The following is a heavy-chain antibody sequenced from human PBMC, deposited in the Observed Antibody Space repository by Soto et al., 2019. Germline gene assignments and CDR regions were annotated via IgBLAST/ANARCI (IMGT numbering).Heavy chain of an antibody. Sequence: GGSLRLSCAASGFTFDNYAMSWVRQAPGKGLEWVSTISGNGRVTYYADSVKGRFTISRDNSKNTLYLQMNSLRDEDTALYSCAQWKERQPPFFTDYCGQGTMVPVSS. CDR1: GFTFDNYA. V-gene: IGHV3-23*01. D-gene: IGHD6-19*01. CDR2: ISGNGRVT. J-gene: IGHJ4*02. CDR3: AQWKERQPPFFTDY.